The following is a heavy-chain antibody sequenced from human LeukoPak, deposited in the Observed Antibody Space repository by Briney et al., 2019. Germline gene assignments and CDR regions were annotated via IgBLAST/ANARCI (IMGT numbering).Heavy chain of an antibody. D-gene: IGHD3-9*01. CDR2: IYYSGST. V-gene: IGHV4-59*08. J-gene: IGHJ4*02. CDR1: GGSISSYY. CDR3: ARRSRYDLFDY. Sequence: PSETLSLTCTVSGGSISSYYWSWIRQPPGKGLEWIGYIYYSGSTNYNPSLKSRVTISVDTSKNQLSLKLSSVTAADTAVYYCARRSRYDLFDYWGQGTLVTVSS.